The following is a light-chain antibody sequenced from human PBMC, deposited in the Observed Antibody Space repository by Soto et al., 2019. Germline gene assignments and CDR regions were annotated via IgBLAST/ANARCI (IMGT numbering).Light chain of an antibody. CDR2: AAS. J-gene: IGKJ1*01. Sequence: DIQMTQCPSSLSASVGDRVTITCRASQSISSYLNWYQQKPGKAPKLLIYAASSLQSGVPSRFSGSGSGTDFTLTISSLQPEDFGTYYCQQSYSTPWTFGQGTKVAIK. CDR3: QQSYSTPWT. CDR1: QSISSY. V-gene: IGKV1-39*01.